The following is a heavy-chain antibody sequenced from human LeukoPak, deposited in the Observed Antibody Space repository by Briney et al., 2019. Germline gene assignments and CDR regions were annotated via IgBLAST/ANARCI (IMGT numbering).Heavy chain of an antibody. D-gene: IGHD3-16*01. CDR1: GFTFSSYS. CDR2: ISSSSYI. CDR3: ARAGGCLRCLGY. J-gene: IGHJ4*02. V-gene: IGHV3-21*01. Sequence: GGSLRLSCAASGFTFSSYSMNWVRQAPGKGLEWVSSISSSSYIYYADSVKGRFTISRDNAKNSLYLQMNSLRAEDTAVYYCARAGGCLRCLGYWGQGTLVTVSS.